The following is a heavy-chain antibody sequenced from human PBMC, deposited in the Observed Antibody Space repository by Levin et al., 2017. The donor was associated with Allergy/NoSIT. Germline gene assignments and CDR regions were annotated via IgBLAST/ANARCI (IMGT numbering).Heavy chain of an antibody. CDR3: ARGRGDCSGGSCYSLYYYYMDV. Sequence: SETLSLTCTVSGGSISSYYWSWIRQPPGKGLEWIGYIYYSGSTNYNPSLKSRVTISVDTSKNQFSLKLSSVTAADTAVYYCARGRGDCSGGSCYSLYYYYMDVWGKGTTVTVSS. V-gene: IGHV4-59*01. CDR2: IYYSGST. CDR1: GGSISSYY. D-gene: IGHD2-15*01. J-gene: IGHJ6*03.